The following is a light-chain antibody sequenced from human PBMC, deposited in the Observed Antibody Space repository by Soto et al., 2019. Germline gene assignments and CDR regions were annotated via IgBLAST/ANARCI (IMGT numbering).Light chain of an antibody. CDR2: GAS. Sequence: IVLTQSPRTLSLSPGERATLSCRASQSLRSTSLAWYQQKPGQAPRLLIYGASSRATGIPDRFSGSGSGTDFTLTISRLEPEDFAVYYCQQYGSSPKTFGQGTKVDIK. CDR1: QSLRSTS. CDR3: QQYGSSPKT. V-gene: IGKV3-20*01. J-gene: IGKJ1*01.